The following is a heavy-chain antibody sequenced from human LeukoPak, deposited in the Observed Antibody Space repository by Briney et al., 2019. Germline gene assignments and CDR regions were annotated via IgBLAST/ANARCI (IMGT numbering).Heavy chain of an antibody. Sequence: PSETLSLTCTVSGGSISSSSYYWGWIRQPPGKGLGWIGSIYYSGSTYYNPSLKSRVTISVDTSKNQFSLKLSSVTAADTAVYYCARPLYSSSSGAFDIWGQGTMVTVSS. D-gene: IGHD6-6*01. CDR2: IYYSGST. CDR3: ARPLYSSSSGAFDI. V-gene: IGHV4-39*01. J-gene: IGHJ3*02. CDR1: GGSISSSSYY.